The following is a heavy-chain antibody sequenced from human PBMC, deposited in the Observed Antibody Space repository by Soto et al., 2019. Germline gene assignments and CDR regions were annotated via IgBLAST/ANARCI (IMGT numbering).Heavy chain of an antibody. CDR3: AREGGVAREGVDYFDS. CDR2: IYYSGAT. CDR1: GGDITSDNY. D-gene: IGHD3-16*01. V-gene: IGHV4-30-4*01. Sequence: SETLSLTCSVSGGDITSDNYWSWIRQPPGKGLEWIGHIYYSGATDYNPSLKSRIIISVDTSKNQVSLKLTSVTTADTAIYFCAREGGVAREGVDYFDSWSQGISVTVSS. J-gene: IGHJ4*02.